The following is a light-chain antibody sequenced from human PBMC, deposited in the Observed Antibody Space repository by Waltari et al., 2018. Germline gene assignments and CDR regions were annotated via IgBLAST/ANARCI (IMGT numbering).Light chain of an antibody. CDR2: GNS. V-gene: IGLV1-44*01. CDR3: SAWDYSLSARV. CDR1: SNNVGSYA. J-gene: IGLJ6*01. Sequence: QSALTQEASVSGTVGQKVTLSCTGNSNNVGSYAVGWYQQISHGAPKTVMFGNSLPSGIPDLSSGSNSVTTASLTISGLEAEDEADYYCSAWDYSLSARVFGSGTKVTVL.